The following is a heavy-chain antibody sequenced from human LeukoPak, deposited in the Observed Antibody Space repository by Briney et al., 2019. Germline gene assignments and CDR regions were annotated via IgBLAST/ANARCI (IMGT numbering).Heavy chain of an antibody. D-gene: IGHD3-16*01. V-gene: IGHV3-74*01. Sequence: PGGSLRLSCAASGFMFSKSWMHWVRQVPGKGLVWVARIYNDGSTTNYADSVKGRFTISRDNSKNTLYLQMNSLRAEDTAVYYCAKIGYDYVWGSYPSGFDYWGQGTLVTVSS. CDR2: IYNDGSTT. J-gene: IGHJ4*02. CDR1: GFMFSKSW. CDR3: AKIGYDYVWGSYPSGFDY.